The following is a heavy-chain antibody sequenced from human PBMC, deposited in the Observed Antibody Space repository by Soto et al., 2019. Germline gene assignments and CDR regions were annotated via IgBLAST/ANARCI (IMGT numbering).Heavy chain of an antibody. J-gene: IGHJ4*02. V-gene: IGHV1-24*01. D-gene: IGHD2-2*01. CDR3: ATTRGVPAARDPLNEFDC. CDR2: FDPEDGET. Sequence: ASVKVSCKVSAYTLTEVSMHWVRQAPGKGLEWMGGFDPEDGETLYAQKFQGRVTMTEDTSTDTAYMELSSLRSEDTAVYYCATTRGVPAARDPLNEFDCWGQGTLVTVSS. CDR1: AYTLTEVS.